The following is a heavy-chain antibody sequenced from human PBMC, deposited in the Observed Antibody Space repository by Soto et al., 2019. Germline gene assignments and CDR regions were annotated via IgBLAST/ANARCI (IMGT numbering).Heavy chain of an antibody. CDR3: AREPYGDSQYFDY. D-gene: IGHD2-21*02. J-gene: IGHJ4*02. CDR1: GFTFNSLS. V-gene: IGHV3-30*04. Sequence: QVQLVESGGGMVQPGTSLRLSCAASGFTFNSLSLHWVRQRPDKGLEWVAVISHDGRVTFYADFVKGRFTVSRDNSKNTIYLQVHSLRAEDTAVYYCAREPYGDSQYFDYWGQGTPVIVSS. CDR2: ISHDGRVT.